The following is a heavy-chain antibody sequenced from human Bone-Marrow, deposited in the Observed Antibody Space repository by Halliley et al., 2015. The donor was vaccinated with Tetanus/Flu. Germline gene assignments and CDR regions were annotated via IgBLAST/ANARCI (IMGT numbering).Heavy chain of an antibody. D-gene: IGHD1-26*01. J-gene: IGHJ4*02. V-gene: IGHV3-7*04. CDR3: VRGGAWSAAF. Sequence: LEWVANIKEDGSDKYYVDSVKGRFTISRDNAKNSLCLQMNNLRAEDTALYYCVRGGAWSAAFWGQGTLVTVSS. CDR2: IKEDGSDK.